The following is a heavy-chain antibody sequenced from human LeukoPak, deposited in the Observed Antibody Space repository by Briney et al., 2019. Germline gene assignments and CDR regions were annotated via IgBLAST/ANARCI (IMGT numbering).Heavy chain of an antibody. J-gene: IGHJ4*02. Sequence: SETLSLTCTVSGGSISNYYWSWIRQPPGKGLEWIGYIFSSGSATYNPSLKSRLTISVDTSKNQFSLKLSSVTAADTAVYYCARAIEVGAMTPFDYWGQGTLVTVSS. V-gene: IGHV4-59*08. CDR3: ARAIEVGAMTPFDY. CDR1: GGSISNYY. CDR2: IFSSGSA. D-gene: IGHD1-26*01.